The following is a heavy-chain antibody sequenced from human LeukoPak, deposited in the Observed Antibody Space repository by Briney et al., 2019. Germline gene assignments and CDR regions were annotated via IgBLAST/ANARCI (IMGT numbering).Heavy chain of an antibody. D-gene: IGHD2-2*01. CDR3: ARYLVVPAATMLFDY. J-gene: IGHJ4*02. Sequence: RPSETLSLTCTVSGGSISSYYWSWIRQPPGKGLEWIGSIYYSGSTYYNPSLKSRVTISVDTSKNQFSLKLSSVTAADTAVYYCARYLVVPAATMLFDYWGQGTLVTVSS. V-gene: IGHV4-39*01. CDR2: IYYSGST. CDR1: GGSISSYY.